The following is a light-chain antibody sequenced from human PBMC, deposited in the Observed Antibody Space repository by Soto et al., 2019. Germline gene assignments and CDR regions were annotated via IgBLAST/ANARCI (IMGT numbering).Light chain of an antibody. CDR1: QSVNSN. CDR3: QQYSNWPPIFT. J-gene: IGKJ3*01. Sequence: EIVMTQSPATLSVSPGERATLSCRAGQSVNSNLAWYQQRPGQAPRRLIYGASTRATGIPARFSGSGSGTEFTLSISSLQSEDFAVYYCQQYSNWPPIFTFGPGTKVVIK. CDR2: GAS. V-gene: IGKV3-15*01.